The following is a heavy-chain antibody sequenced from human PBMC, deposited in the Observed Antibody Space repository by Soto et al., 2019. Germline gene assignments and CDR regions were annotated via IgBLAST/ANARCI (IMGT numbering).Heavy chain of an antibody. V-gene: IGHV4-34*01. J-gene: IGHJ3*01. CDR3: ARGGTRAAYDFWCVPFHTCAFYF. Sequence: SETLSLTCAVYGGSFSGYYWSWIRQPPGKGLEWIGEINHSGSTNYNPSLKSRVTISVDTSKNQFSLKLSSVTAADTAVYYCARGGTRAAYDFWCVPFHTCAFYFWGKRTMVTVSS. CDR2: INHSGST. D-gene: IGHD3-3*01. CDR1: GGSFSGYY.